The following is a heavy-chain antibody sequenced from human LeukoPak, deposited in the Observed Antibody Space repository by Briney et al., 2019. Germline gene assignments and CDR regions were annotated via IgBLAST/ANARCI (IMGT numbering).Heavy chain of an antibody. CDR2: IRYDGRKK. V-gene: IGHV3-30*02. CDR1: GFNFSRYD. CDR3: AKGVTS. Sequence: GGPLRLSCAASGFNFSRYDMHCARQAPGKGLEWVAFIRYDGRKKYYAHSVKGHFNISRDHFKNTSYPQINSLRVQDTAVFCVAKGVTSWDQGTLVTVSS. J-gene: IGHJ5*02.